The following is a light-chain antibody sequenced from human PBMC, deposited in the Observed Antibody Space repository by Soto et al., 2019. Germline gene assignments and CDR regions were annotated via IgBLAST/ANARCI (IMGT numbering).Light chain of an antibody. V-gene: IGKV3-11*01. Sequence: EIVLTQSPATLSLSPGARATLSCRASQSVSRYLAWYQQKPGQAPRLLIYDASNRATGIPARFSGSGSGTDFTLTISSLEPEDFAVYYCQQRSNWPLYTFGQGTKLEIK. CDR3: QQRSNWPLYT. J-gene: IGKJ2*01. CDR2: DAS. CDR1: QSVSRY.